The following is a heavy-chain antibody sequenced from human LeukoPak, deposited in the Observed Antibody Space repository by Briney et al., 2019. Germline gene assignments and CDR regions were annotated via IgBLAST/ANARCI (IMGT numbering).Heavy chain of an antibody. CDR2: INHSGST. CDR1: GGSFSGYY. Sequence: SETLSLTCAVYGGSFSGYYWSWIRQPPGKGLEWIGEINHSGSTNYNPSLKSRVTISVDTSKNQFSLKLSSVTAADTAVYYCARQNSGSYGGDAFDIWAQGTMVTVSS. V-gene: IGHV4-34*01. D-gene: IGHD1-26*01. CDR3: ARQNSGSYGGDAFDI. J-gene: IGHJ3*02.